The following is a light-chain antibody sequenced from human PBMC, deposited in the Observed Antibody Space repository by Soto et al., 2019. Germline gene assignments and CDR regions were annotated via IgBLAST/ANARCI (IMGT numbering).Light chain of an antibody. CDR3: QQVYGAPPWT. V-gene: IGKV1-39*01. CDR2: AAS. J-gene: IGKJ1*01. CDR1: QSISTY. Sequence: DIQMTQSPSSLSASVGDRVTITCRASQSISTYLNWYQQNVWKAPKLLIYAASSLQSGDPSRFSGSGSGTDFTLTISNLQPEDFATDYCQQVYGAPPWTVGQGTRVEI.